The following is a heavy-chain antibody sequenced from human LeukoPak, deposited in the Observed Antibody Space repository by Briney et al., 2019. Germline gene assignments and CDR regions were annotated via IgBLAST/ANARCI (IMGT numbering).Heavy chain of an antibody. CDR3: AGDIDRVFNWSDP. J-gene: IGHJ5*02. V-gene: IGHV1-3*01. D-gene: IGHD6-13*01. CDR1: GYTFTNYI. CDR2: INPGNGNT. Sequence: GASVKVSCKASGYTFTNYIIHWVRQAPGQRLEWMGWINPGNGNTKYSQNFQGRVTITTDTSASTAYMELSSLRFEDTAVYYCAGDIDRVFNWSDPWGQGTQVTVSS.